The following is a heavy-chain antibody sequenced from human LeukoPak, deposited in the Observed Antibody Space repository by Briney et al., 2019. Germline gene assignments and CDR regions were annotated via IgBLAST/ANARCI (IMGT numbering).Heavy chain of an antibody. CDR1: GYTFSSYG. J-gene: IGHJ4*02. V-gene: IGHV1-18*01. CDR2: ISAYNGNT. CDR3: ARTEWELPSLRDFDY. D-gene: IGHD1-26*01. Sequence: GASVKVSCKASGYTFSSYGISWVRQAPGQGLEWRGWISAYNGNTNYAQKLQGRVSMTTDTSTSTAYMELRRLRSDDTAVYYCARTEWELPSLRDFDYWGQGTLVTVSS.